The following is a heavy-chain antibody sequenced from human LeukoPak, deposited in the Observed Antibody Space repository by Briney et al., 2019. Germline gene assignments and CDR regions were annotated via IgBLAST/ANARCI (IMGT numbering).Heavy chain of an antibody. D-gene: IGHD2-2*01. J-gene: IGHJ4*02. CDR1: GFTFSGSA. V-gene: IGHV3-73*01. CDR3: TRREGYCSSTSCPAFDY. Sequence: PGGSLKLSCAASGFTFSGSAMHWVRQASGKGLEWVGRIRSKANSYATAYAASVKGRFTISRDDSKNTAYLQMNSLKTENTAVYYCTRREGYCSSTSCPAFDYWGQGTLVTVSS. CDR2: IRSKANSYAT.